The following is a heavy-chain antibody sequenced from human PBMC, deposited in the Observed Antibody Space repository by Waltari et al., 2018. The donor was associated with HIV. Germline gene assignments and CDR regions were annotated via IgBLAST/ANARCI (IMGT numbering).Heavy chain of an antibody. J-gene: IGHJ5*02. V-gene: IGHV4-61*02. Sequence: QVQLQESGPGLVKPSQPLSLTCTVPGCSISSGSYYWSWLRQPAGKGLEWIGRIYTSGSTNYNPSLKSRVTISVDTSKNQFSLKLSSVTAADTAVYYCARESWYSSSSSENWFDPWGQGTLVTVSS. CDR1: GCSISSGSYY. CDR3: ARESWYSSSSSENWFDP. D-gene: IGHD6-6*01. CDR2: IYTSGST.